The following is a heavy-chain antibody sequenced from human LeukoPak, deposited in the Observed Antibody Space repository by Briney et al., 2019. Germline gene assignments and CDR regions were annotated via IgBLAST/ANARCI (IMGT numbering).Heavy chain of an antibody. CDR3: TRDRGAYNLYDY. D-gene: IGHD1-1*01. Sequence: GGSLRLSCTASGFTFGDYAMSWIRQAPGRGRGGLGFIRSKAYGETADYAASVKGRFTISRDDSKAIAYLQMNSLKTEDTAVYHCTRDRGAYNLYDYWGQGTLVTVSS. CDR1: GFTFGDYA. J-gene: IGHJ4*02. CDR2: IRSKAYGETA. V-gene: IGHV3-49*03.